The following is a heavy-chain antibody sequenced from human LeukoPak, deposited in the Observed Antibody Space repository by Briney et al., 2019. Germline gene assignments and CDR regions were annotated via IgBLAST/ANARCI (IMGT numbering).Heavy chain of an antibody. V-gene: IGHV3-30*04. D-gene: IGHD3-22*01. J-gene: IGHJ4*02. CDR1: GFTFVSYA. Sequence: GGSLRLSCAASGFTFVSYAMHWVRQAPGRGLEWMAIISYDGRDKNYADSVKGRFTISRDNAKNSLYLQMNSLRAEDTALYYCARENYDSSGYYPFDYWGQGTLVTVSS. CDR3: ARENYDSSGYYPFDY. CDR2: ISYDGRDK.